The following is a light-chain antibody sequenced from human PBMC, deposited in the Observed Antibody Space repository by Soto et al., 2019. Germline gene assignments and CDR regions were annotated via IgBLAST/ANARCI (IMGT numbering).Light chain of an antibody. CDR1: QGIRND. J-gene: IGKJ4*01. Sequence: ATQMTQSPSSLSASVGDRVTITCRASQGIRNDLGWYQHKPGEAPKLLIYAASRLQSGVPSRFSGSGSGTDFTLTISTLQPEDFATYYCLQDYSYPLTFGGGTKVEIK. CDR3: LQDYSYPLT. V-gene: IGKV1-6*01. CDR2: AAS.